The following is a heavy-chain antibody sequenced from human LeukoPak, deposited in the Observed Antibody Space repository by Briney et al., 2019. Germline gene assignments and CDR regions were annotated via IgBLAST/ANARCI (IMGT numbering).Heavy chain of an antibody. Sequence: GGSLRLSCAASGFTFSSYAMSWVRQAPGKGLEWVSAISGSGGSTYYADSVKGRFTISRDNSKNTLYLQMNSLRAEDTAVYYCAKDHNYYGSGSYFGYWGRGTLVTVSS. J-gene: IGHJ4*02. D-gene: IGHD3-10*01. CDR1: GFTFSSYA. CDR2: ISGSGGST. V-gene: IGHV3-23*01. CDR3: AKDHNYYGSGSYFGY.